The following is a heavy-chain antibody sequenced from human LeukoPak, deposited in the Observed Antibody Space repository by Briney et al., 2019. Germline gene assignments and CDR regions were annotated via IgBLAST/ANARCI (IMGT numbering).Heavy chain of an antibody. CDR2: MYHSGNT. D-gene: IGHD6-6*01. CDR3: ARAYSSSSIFDY. CDR1: GYSISSGYY. Sequence: SETLSLTCSVSGYSISSGYYWGWIRQPPGKGLEWIGTMYHSGNTYYNPSLKSRVTISVDTSKNQFSLKLTSVTAADTAVYYCARAYSSSSIFDYWGQGTLVTVSS. V-gene: IGHV4-38-2*02. J-gene: IGHJ4*01.